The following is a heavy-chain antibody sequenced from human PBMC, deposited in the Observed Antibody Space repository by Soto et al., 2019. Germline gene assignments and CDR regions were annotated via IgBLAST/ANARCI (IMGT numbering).Heavy chain of an antibody. CDR1: GFTFSSYA. CDR3: ARAVGELLGGIDY. CDR2: ISYDGSNK. J-gene: IGHJ4*02. D-gene: IGHD1-26*01. Sequence: PGGSLRLCCAACGFTFSSYAMHWVRQAPGKGLEWVAVISYDGSNKYYADSVKGRFTISRDNSKNTLYLQMNSLRAEDTAVYYCARAVGELLGGIDYWGQGTLVTVSS. V-gene: IGHV3-30-3*01.